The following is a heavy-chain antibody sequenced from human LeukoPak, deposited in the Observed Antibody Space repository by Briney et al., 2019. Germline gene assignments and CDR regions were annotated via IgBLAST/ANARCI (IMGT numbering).Heavy chain of an antibody. V-gene: IGHV3-23*01. D-gene: IGHD3-10*01. J-gene: IGHJ4*02. CDR3: ARASASGGHYYFDY. CDR1: GVTLSTYA. CDR2: ISSSGSGDNT. Sequence: GGSLRLSCAASGVTLSTYAMSWARQAPGKGLEWVSGISSSGSGDNTYYADSVKGRFTISRDNAKNSLYLQMNSLRADDTAVYYCARASASGGHYYFDYWGQGTLVTVSS.